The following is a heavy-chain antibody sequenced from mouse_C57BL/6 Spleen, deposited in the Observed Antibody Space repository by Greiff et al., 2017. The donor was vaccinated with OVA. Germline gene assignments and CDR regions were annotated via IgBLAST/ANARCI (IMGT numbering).Heavy chain of an antibody. CDR3: ARRTLNWYFDV. CDR1: GYTFTGYW. CDR2: ILPGSGST. V-gene: IGHV1-9*01. Sequence: QVQLQQSGAELMKPGASVKLSCKATGYTFTGYWIEWVKQRPGHGLEWIGEILPGSGSTNYNEKFKGKATFTADTSSNTAYMQRSSLTTDDAAIYDCARRTLNWYFDVWGTGTTVTVSS. J-gene: IGHJ1*03. D-gene: IGHD6-1*01.